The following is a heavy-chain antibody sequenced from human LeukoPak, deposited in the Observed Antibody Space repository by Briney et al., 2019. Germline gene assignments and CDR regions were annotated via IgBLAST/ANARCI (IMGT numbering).Heavy chain of an antibody. CDR2: IISDGSST. V-gene: IGHV3-74*01. CDR3: ARDSYYDFWSGYLLRYYGMDV. D-gene: IGHD3-3*01. J-gene: IGHJ6*02. CDR1: GFTFSSYW. Sequence: GGSLRLSCAASGFTFSSYWMHWVRQAPGKGLVWVSRIISDGSSTSYADSVKGRFTISRDNAKNTLYLQMNSLRAEDTAVYYCARDSYYDFWSGYLLRYYGMDVWGQGTTVTVSS.